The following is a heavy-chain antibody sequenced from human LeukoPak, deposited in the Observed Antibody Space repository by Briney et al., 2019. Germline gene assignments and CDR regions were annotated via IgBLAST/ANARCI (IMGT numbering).Heavy chain of an antibody. CDR3: ARDSSSGVYYFDY. D-gene: IGHD6-6*01. Sequence: ASVKVSCKASGYTFTSYGISWVRQATGQGLEWMGWMNPNSGNTGYAQKFQGRVTMTRNTSISTAYMELSSLRSEDTAVYYCARDSSSGVYYFDYWGQGTLVTVSS. CDR1: GYTFTSYG. CDR2: MNPNSGNT. V-gene: IGHV1-8*02. J-gene: IGHJ4*02.